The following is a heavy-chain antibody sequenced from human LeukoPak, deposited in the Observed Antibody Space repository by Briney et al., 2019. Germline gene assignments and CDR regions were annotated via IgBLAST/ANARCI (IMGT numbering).Heavy chain of an antibody. Sequence: GGSLRLSCAVSGFSFSSYGMQWVRQAPGKGPEWVAFTRYDGSYVYYANSVKGRFTISRDNSKNTLYLQMNSLRLEDSAVYYCARDTAWYTTHYYMDVWGKGTTVTVSS. CDR2: TRYDGSYV. J-gene: IGHJ6*03. V-gene: IGHV3-30*02. CDR3: ARDTAWYTTHYYMDV. D-gene: IGHD2-8*01. CDR1: GFSFSSYG.